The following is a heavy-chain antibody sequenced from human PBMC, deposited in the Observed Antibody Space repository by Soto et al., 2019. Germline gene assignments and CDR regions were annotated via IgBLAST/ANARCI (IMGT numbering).Heavy chain of an antibody. CDR1: GGSISSYY. D-gene: IGHD1-26*01. CDR2: IYYSGTT. CDR3: ARDRVGVTDFDY. J-gene: IGHJ4*02. V-gene: IGHV4-59*13. Sequence: QVQLQESGPGLVKPSETLSLTCTVSGGSISSYYWSWIRQPPGKGLEWIGYIYYSGTTKYNPSLQTPVTISVDTSKHQFSLRLGSVTAADTAVYYCARDRVGVTDFDYWGQGTLVTVSS.